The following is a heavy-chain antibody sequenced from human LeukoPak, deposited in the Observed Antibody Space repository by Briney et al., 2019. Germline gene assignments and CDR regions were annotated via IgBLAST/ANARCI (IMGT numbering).Heavy chain of an antibody. Sequence: PGGSLRLSCAASGFTFSSYAMHWVRQAPGKGLGWVTIISYDGSNKYYADSVKGRFTISRDNSKNTLYLQMNSLRAEDTAVYYCAKDPYYFGYMDVWGKGTTVTISS. CDR3: AKDPYYFGYMDV. CDR2: ISYDGSNK. CDR1: GFTFSSYA. J-gene: IGHJ6*03. D-gene: IGHD3-10*01. V-gene: IGHV3-30*18.